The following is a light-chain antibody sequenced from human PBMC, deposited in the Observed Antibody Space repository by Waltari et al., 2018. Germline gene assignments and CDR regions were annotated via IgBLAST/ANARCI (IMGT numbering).Light chain of an antibody. J-gene: IGKJ2*01. V-gene: IGKV1-39*01. Sequence: DIQMTQSPSSLSLSVGDRVTITCRASQSISDHLNWYQQKPGEAPKLLIYVASNLESGFPSRFSSSGSGTDFTLTINSLQPGDFATYYCQQSFRTPYTFGQGTKLEVK. CDR2: VAS. CDR3: QQSFRTPYT. CDR1: QSISDH.